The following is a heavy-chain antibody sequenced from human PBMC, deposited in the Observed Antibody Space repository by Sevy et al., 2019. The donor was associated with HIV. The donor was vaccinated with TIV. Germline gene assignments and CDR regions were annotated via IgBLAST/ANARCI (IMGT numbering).Heavy chain of an antibody. CDR3: ARDGYLGTESYYFDY. J-gene: IGHJ4*02. CDR2: ISAYNGNT. Sequence: ASVKVSCKASGYTFTSYGISWVRQAPGQGLEWMGWISAYNGNTNYAQKLQGRVTMTTDTSTSTAYMEMRSLSSDDTAGYYCARDGYLGTESYYFDYWGQGTLVTVSS. D-gene: IGHD7-27*01. V-gene: IGHV1-18*01. CDR1: GYTFTSYG.